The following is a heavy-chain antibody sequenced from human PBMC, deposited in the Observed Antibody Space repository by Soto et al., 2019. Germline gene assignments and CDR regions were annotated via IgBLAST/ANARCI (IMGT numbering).Heavy chain of an antibody. CDR3: ARAGFLGYCSSTSCYAGRSGPYNWFDP. D-gene: IGHD2-2*01. V-gene: IGHV1-18*01. CDR2: IRAFNGNT. CDR1: GYTFTSYG. J-gene: IGHJ5*02. Sequence: GASVKVSCKASGYTFTSYGISWGRQAPGQRLEGMGLIRAFNGNTNYAQKLQGRVTMTTDTSTSTAYRELRSLGSDDTAVYYCARAGFLGYCSSTSCYAGRSGPYNWFDPSGQGTLVTVSS.